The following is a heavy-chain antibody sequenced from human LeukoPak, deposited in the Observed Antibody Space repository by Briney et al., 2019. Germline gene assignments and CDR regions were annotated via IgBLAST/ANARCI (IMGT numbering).Heavy chain of an antibody. CDR2: INTNTGNP. CDR3: ARDPNHYYGSSGYYGDY. CDR1: GYTFTNYA. D-gene: IGHD3-22*01. Sequence: ASVKVSCKASGYTFTNYAMNWVRQAPGQGLEWMGWINTNTGNPTYAQGFTGRFVFSLDTSVSTAYLQISSLKAEDTAVYYCARDPNHYYGSSGYYGDYWGQGTLVTVSS. V-gene: IGHV7-4-1*02. J-gene: IGHJ4*02.